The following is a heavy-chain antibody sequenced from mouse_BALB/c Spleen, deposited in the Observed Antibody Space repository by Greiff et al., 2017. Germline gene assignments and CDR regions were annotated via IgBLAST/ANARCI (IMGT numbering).Heavy chain of an antibody. Sequence: QVQLKESGPGLVQPSQSLSITCTVSGFSLTSYGVHWVRQSPGKGLEWLGVIWSGGSTDYNAAFISRLSSSKDNSKSQVFLKMNSLQADDTAIYYCARNTNFYYAMDYWGQGTSVTVSS. CDR3: ARNTNFYYAMDY. CDR1: GFSLTSYG. CDR2: IWSGGST. D-gene: IGHD2-12*01. V-gene: IGHV2-4-1*01. J-gene: IGHJ4*01.